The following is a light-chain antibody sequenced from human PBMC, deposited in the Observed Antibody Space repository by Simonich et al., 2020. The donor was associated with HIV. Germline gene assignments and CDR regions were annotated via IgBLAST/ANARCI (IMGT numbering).Light chain of an antibody. CDR1: QSVLYSSNNKNY. J-gene: IGKJ2*01. Sequence: DIVMTQSPDSLAVSLGERATINCKSSQSVLYSSNNKNYLVWDQQKPGQPPKLLIYGASTRESGVPDRFSGSGSVTDFTLTISSLQAEDVAVYYCQQYYSTPPYTFGQGTKLEIK. CDR3: QQYYSTPPYT. CDR2: GAS. V-gene: IGKV4-1*01.